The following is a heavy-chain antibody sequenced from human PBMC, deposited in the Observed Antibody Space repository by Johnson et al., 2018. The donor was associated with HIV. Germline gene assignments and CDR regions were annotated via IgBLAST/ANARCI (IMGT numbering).Heavy chain of an antibody. Sequence: MMLVESGGGVERPGGSLRLSCAGSGFTFDDHGMSWVRQVPGKGLECVSYISSSGRTIYYADSVKGRFTISRDNAKNSLYLQMNSLSAEDTAVYYCAREEGNYILTRGDAFDIWGQGTMVTVSS. CDR2: ISSSGRTI. CDR1: GFTFDDHG. V-gene: IGHV3-48*04. J-gene: IGHJ3*02. D-gene: IGHD3-9*01. CDR3: AREEGNYILTRGDAFDI.